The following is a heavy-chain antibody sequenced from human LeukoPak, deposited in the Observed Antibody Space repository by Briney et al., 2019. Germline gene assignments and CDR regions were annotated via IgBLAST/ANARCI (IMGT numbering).Heavy chain of an antibody. CDR2: INHSGST. V-gene: IGHV4-59*08. CDR1: GGSISSYY. D-gene: IGHD6-13*01. CDR3: AIPRGIAAAGTGVDAFDI. Sequence: SETLSLTCTVSGGSISSYYWSWIRQPPGKGLEWIGEINHSGSTNYNPSLKSRVTISVDTSKNQFSLKLSSVTAADTAVYYWAIPRGIAAAGTGVDAFDIWGQGTMVTVSS. J-gene: IGHJ3*02.